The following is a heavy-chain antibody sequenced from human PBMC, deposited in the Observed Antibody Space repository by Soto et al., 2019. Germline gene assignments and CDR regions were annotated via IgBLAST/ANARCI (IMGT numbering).Heavy chain of an antibody. V-gene: IGHV4-59*01. J-gene: IGHJ4*02. CDR1: GGSISSYY. CDR3: ARDSTNDYGDYYFDY. Sequence: SETLSLTCTVSGGSISSYYWSWIRQPPGKGLEWIGYIYYSGSTNYNPSLKSRVTISVDTSKNQFSLKLSSVTAADTAVYYCARDSTNDYGDYYFDYWGQGTLVTVSS. CDR2: IYYSGST. D-gene: IGHD4-17*01.